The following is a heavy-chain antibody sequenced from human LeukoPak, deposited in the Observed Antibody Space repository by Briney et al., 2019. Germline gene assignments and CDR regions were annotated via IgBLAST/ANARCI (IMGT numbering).Heavy chain of an antibody. CDR2: ISGSGDNT. CDR3: AKENNWNDGRFNYFDY. J-gene: IGHJ4*02. Sequence: GGSLRLSCAASGFTFSSYAMSWVRQAPGKGLEWVSAISGSGDNTYYADSVKGRFTISRDNSKNTLYLQMNSLRAEDTAVYYCAKENNWNDGRFNYFDYWGQGTLVTVSS. CDR1: GFTFSSYA. D-gene: IGHD1-20*01. V-gene: IGHV3-23*01.